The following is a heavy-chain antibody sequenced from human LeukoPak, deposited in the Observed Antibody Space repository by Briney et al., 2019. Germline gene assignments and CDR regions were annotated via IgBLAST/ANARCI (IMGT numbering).Heavy chain of an antibody. V-gene: IGHV3-33*01. Sequence: PGGSLRLSCAASGFTFSSHGMHWVRQAPGKGLEWVAVIWYDGTNKYYADSVRGRFTISRDNSNNTLYLQMNSLRAEDTAVYYCARDRTTGTTCLDYWGQGTLVTVSS. CDR2: IWYDGTNK. CDR3: ARDRTTGTTCLDY. CDR1: GFTFSSHG. J-gene: IGHJ4*02. D-gene: IGHD1-1*01.